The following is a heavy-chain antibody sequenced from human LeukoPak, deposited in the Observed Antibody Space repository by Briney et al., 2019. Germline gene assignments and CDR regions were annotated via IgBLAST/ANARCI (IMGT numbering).Heavy chain of an antibody. CDR2: IYHSGST. J-gene: IGHJ5*02. V-gene: IGHV4-30-2*01. Sequence: PSETLSLTCAVSGGSISSGGYSWSWIRQPPGKGLEWIGYIYHSGSTYYNPSLKSRVTISVDRSKNQFSLKLSSVTAADTAVYYCARQVYCSSTSCSELGWFDPWGQGTLVTVSS. CDR1: GGSISSGGYS. CDR3: ARQVYCSSTSCSELGWFDP. D-gene: IGHD2-2*01.